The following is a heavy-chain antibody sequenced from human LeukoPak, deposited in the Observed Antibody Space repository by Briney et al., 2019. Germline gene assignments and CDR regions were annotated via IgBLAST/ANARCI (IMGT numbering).Heavy chain of an antibody. Sequence: GGSLRLSCAASGFTFSSYWMSWVRQAPGKGLEWVANIKQDGSEKYYVDSVKGRFTISRDNAKNSLYLQMNSLRAEDTAVYYCAKDRDSSGYIYDAFDIWGQGTMVTVSS. CDR2: IKQDGSEK. CDR3: AKDRDSSGYIYDAFDI. D-gene: IGHD3-22*01. V-gene: IGHV3-7*03. J-gene: IGHJ3*02. CDR1: GFTFSSYW.